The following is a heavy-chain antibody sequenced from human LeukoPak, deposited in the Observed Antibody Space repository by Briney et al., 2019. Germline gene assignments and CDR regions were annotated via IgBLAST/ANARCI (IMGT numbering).Heavy chain of an antibody. D-gene: IGHD4-17*01. CDR1: GYTLTSYG. CDR3: ARDLSIYGDYEYYFDY. Sequence: SVKVSCKASGYTLTSYGISWVRQAPGQGLEWMGWISAYNGNTNYAQKLQGRVTMTTDTSTSTAYMELRSLRSDDTAVYYCARDLSIYGDYEYYFDYWGQGTLVTVSS. J-gene: IGHJ4*02. CDR2: ISAYNGNT. V-gene: IGHV1-18*01.